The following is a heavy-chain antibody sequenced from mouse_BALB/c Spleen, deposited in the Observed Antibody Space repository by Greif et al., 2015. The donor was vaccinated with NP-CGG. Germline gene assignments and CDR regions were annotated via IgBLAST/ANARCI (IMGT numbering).Heavy chain of an antibody. CDR3: ARGSVSYGQSTEGFAY. D-gene: IGHD5-1*01. CDR2: ISSGGST. V-gene: IGHV5-6-5*01. J-gene: IGHJ3*01. Sequence: EVNVVESGGGLVKPGGSLKLSCAASGFTFSSYAMSWVRQTPEKRLEWVASISSGGSTYYPDSVKGRSTISRDNARNILYLQMSSLRSEDAAMYYCARGSVSYGQSTEGFAYWGQGTLVTVSA. CDR1: GFTFSSYA.